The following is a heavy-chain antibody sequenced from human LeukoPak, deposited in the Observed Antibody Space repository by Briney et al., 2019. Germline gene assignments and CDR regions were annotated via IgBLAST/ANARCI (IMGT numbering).Heavy chain of an antibody. CDR3: AKWGPYDILTGRIN. J-gene: IGHJ4*02. CDR2: IKPDESEK. Sequence: GGSLRLSCAVSGLTFNNYAMSWVRQAPGKGLEWVANIKPDESEKYYVGSVKGRFTISRDNAKNSLYLQMNSLRAEDTAVYYCAKWGPYDILTGRINWGQGTLVTVSS. CDR1: GLTFNNYA. D-gene: IGHD3-9*01. V-gene: IGHV3-7*03.